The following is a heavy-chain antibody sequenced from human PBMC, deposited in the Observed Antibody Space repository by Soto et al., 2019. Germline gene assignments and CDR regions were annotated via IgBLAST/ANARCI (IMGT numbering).Heavy chain of an antibody. CDR2: IYYSGST. CDR3: ARGGRSGSYAVNY. J-gene: IGHJ4*02. CDR1: GGSISSGDYY. D-gene: IGHD1-26*01. V-gene: IGHV4-30-4*01. Sequence: TLSLTCTVSGGSISSGDYYWSWIRQPPGKGLEWIGYIYYSGSTYYNPSLKSRVTISVDTSKNQFSLKLSSVTAADTAVYYCARGGRSGSYAVNYWGQGTLVTVSS.